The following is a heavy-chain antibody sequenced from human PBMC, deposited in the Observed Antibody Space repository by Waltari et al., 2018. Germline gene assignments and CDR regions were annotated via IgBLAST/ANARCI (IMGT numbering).Heavy chain of an antibody. CDR2: ISGNSGSI. CDR1: GFTFDDYA. CDR3: AKGLGEVVPAAYFDY. D-gene: IGHD2-2*01. Sequence: EVQLVESGGGLVQPGRSLRLSCAASGFTFDDYAMHWVRQAPGKGLEWVSGISGNSGSIGYADSVKGRFTISRDNAKNSLYLQMNSLRAEDTALYYCAKGLGEVVPAAYFDYWGQGTLVTVSS. J-gene: IGHJ4*02. V-gene: IGHV3-9*01.